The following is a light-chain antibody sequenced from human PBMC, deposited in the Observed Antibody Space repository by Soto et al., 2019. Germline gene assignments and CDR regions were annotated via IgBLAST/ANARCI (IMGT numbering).Light chain of an antibody. J-gene: IGKJ3*01. CDR1: QSISSW. CDR2: DAS. V-gene: IGKV1-5*01. Sequence: DIQMTQSPSTLSASVGDRVTITCRASQSISSWLAWYQQKPGKAPKLLIYDASSLESGVPSRFIGSGSGTEFTLTISSLQPDDFATYYCQQYNSYSLTFGPGTKVDIK. CDR3: QQYNSYSLT.